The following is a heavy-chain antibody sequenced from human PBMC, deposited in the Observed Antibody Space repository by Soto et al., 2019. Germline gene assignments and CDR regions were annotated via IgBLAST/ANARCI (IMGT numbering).Heavy chain of an antibody. J-gene: IGHJ5*02. Sequence: QLQESGPGLMKPSETLSLTCTVSGGSIISSNFYWGWIRQPPGKGLEWIGSVEYGGSTYDNPSLKSRVTLSADTSKNQFSLKLTSVTAADTAIYYCARHVRGAVTMNWFDPWGHGTLVTVSS. CDR2: VEYGGST. D-gene: IGHD3-10*02. CDR1: GGSIISSNFY. CDR3: ARHVRGAVTMNWFDP. V-gene: IGHV4-39*01.